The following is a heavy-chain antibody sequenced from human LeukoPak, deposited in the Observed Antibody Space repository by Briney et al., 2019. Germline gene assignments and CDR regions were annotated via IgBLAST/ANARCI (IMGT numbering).Heavy chain of an antibody. V-gene: IGHV4-30-4*01. Sequence: SETLSLTCTVSGGFISSGDYYWSWIRQPPGKGLEWIWYIYYSGSTYYIPSLKSQVTISVDPSKYQFSLKLSSVTAADTPVYYCAREWSLNYCSGGSCYLNWFDPWGQGTLVTVSS. CDR2: IYYSGST. D-gene: IGHD2-15*01. CDR3: AREWSLNYCSGGSCYLNWFDP. J-gene: IGHJ5*02. CDR1: GGFISSGDYY.